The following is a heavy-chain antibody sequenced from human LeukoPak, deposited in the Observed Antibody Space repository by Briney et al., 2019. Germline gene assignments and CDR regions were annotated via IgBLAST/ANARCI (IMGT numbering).Heavy chain of an antibody. D-gene: IGHD3-10*01. Sequence: TGGSLRLSCAASGFTFSSYVMSWVRQAPGKGLEWVAFIRYNGNNQYYADSVKGRFTISRDNSKNTLYLQMNSLKGDDTAVYYCAKDSAFYYIDVWGKGTTVIISS. CDR3: AKDSAFYYIDV. CDR1: GFTFSSYV. CDR2: IRYNGNNQ. J-gene: IGHJ6*03. V-gene: IGHV3-30*02.